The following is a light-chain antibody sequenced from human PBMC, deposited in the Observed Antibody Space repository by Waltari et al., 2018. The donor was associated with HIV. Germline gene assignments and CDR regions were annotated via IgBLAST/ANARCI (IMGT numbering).Light chain of an antibody. CDR3: HSYDSSLDGWV. CDR2: GYN. J-gene: IGLJ3*02. CDR1: SSNIGADYH. V-gene: IGLV1-40*01. Sequence: QSVLTQPPSVSGAPGQRVTISCTGSSSNIGADYHVNWYQQLPGTAPKLLIYGYNNRPSGVPDRFSGSKSGTSASLAITGLQAEDEADDYCHSYDSSLDGWVFGGGTKLTVL.